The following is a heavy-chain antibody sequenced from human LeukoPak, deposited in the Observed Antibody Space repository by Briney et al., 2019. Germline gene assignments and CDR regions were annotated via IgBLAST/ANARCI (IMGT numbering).Heavy chain of an antibody. CDR2: INHSGST. D-gene: IGHD6-13*01. Sequence: PSETLSLTCAVYGGSFSGYYWSWIRQPPGKGLEWIGEINHSGSTNYNPSLKSRVTISVDTSKNQFSLKLSSVTAADTAVYYCARGSCPGSSWYFIGVWFDPWCQGTLVTVSS. CDR3: ARGSCPGSSWYFIGVWFDP. J-gene: IGHJ5*02. CDR1: GGSFSGYY. V-gene: IGHV4-34*01.